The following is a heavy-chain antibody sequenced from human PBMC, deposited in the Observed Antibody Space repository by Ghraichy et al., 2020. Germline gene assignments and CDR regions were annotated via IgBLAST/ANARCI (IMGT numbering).Heavy chain of an antibody. Sequence: GGSLRLSCAASGFTFSTYWMAWVRQAPGKGLEWVAYMKEDGSEIYYLDSVKGRFTISRDNAKNSLYLQMNSLRAEDTAVYYCARGWAQFDYWGQGTLVTVSS. V-gene: IGHV3-7*04. CDR1: GFTFSTYW. J-gene: IGHJ4*02. D-gene: IGHD1-26*01. CDR2: MKEDGSEI. CDR3: ARGWAQFDY.